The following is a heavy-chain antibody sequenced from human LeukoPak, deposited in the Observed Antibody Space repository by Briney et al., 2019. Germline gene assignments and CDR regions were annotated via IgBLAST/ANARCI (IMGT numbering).Heavy chain of an antibody. Sequence: SETLSLTCTVSGGSISAYYWTWIRQSAGEGVEWIGRFYTSETTHYNPSLKSRVTISVGRSKNQISLRLNSVTAADTAVYYCAKAPSAYCGGDCFSAYMDVWGKGTTVTVSS. V-gene: IGHV4-4*07. CDR2: FYTSETT. D-gene: IGHD2-21*02. J-gene: IGHJ6*03. CDR3: AKAPSAYCGGDCFSAYMDV. CDR1: GGSISAYY.